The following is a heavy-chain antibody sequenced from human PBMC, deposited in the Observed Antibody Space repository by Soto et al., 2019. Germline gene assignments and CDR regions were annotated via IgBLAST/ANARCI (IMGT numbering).Heavy chain of an antibody. D-gene: IGHD3-22*01. V-gene: IGHV3-9*01. CDR2: ISWNSGSI. Sequence: PGGSLRLSCAASGFTFDDYTMHWVRQAPGKGLEWVSGISWNSGSIGYADSVKGRFTISRDNAKDSLYLQMNSLRAEDTALYYCAKDISYDSSGYSGYWGQGTLVTVSS. CDR1: GFTFDDYT. J-gene: IGHJ4*02. CDR3: AKDISYDSSGYSGY.